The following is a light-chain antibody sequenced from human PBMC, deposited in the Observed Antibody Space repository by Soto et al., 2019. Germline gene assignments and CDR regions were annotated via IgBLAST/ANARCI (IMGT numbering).Light chain of an antibody. CDR1: NSDIGASNF. CDR3: SSYTTRSTRV. CDR2: EVN. Sequence: QSALAQPASVSGSPGQSITISCAGTNSDIGASNFVSWYQQYPGKAPKLIIYEVNNRPSGISDRFSGSKSANTSSLTISGLQAEDEDVYHCSSYTTRSTRVFGGGTKLTVL. V-gene: IGLV2-14*03. J-gene: IGLJ2*01.